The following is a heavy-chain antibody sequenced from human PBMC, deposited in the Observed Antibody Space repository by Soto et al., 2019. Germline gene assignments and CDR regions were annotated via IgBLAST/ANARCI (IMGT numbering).Heavy chain of an antibody. D-gene: IGHD3-16*01. Sequence: GASVKVSCKASGYTFTSYYMHWVRQAPGQGLEWMGIINPSGGSTSYAQKFQGRVTMTRDTSTSTVYMELSSLRSEDTAVYYCAGRWSQLGDAFDIWGRGTMVTVSS. CDR3: AGRWSQLGDAFDI. J-gene: IGHJ3*02. V-gene: IGHV1-46*01. CDR1: GYTFTSYY. CDR2: INPSGGST.